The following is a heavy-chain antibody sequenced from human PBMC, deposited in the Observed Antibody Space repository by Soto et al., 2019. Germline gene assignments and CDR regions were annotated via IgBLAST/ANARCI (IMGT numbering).Heavy chain of an antibody. CDR1: GGSISSGGYY. D-gene: IGHD2-2*01. CDR3: ARDQRCSSTSCYFQGPRALMDV. Sequence: SETLSLTCTVSGGSISSGGYYWSWIRQHPGKGLEWIGYIYYSGSTYYNPSLKSRVTISVDTSKNQFSLKLSSVTAADTAVYYCARDQRCSSTSCYFQGPRALMDVWGQGTTVTVSS. CDR2: IYYSGST. V-gene: IGHV4-31*03. J-gene: IGHJ6*02.